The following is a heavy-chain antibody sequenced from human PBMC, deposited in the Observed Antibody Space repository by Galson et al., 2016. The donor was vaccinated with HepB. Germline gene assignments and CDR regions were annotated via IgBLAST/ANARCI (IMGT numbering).Heavy chain of an antibody. D-gene: IGHD3-16*01. Sequence: ETLSLTCTVSGGSISTYYWSWIRQPPGKGLEWIGYSYYSGSTSNNPSLKSRVTISVDTSKNQFSLKLTTVTAADTAVYYCARVGSYAFDIWGQGTMVTVSS. CDR1: GGSISTYY. CDR3: ARVGSYAFDI. J-gene: IGHJ3*02. V-gene: IGHV4-59*01. CDR2: SYYSGST.